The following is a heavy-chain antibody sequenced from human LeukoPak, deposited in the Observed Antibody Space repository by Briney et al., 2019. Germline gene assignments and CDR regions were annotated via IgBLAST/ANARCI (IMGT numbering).Heavy chain of an antibody. CDR1: GGSISSTNYY. Sequence: PSETLSLTCSDTGGSISSTNYYWGWIRQPPGKGLEWLGTVYYGGSTYYNPSLKSRLTISVDTSRNQFSLELNSVTAGDTAVYYFARSLAVSGTGFDFWGQGTLVTASS. CDR2: VYYGGST. V-gene: IGHV4-39*01. CDR3: ARSLAVSGTGFDF. D-gene: IGHD6-19*01. J-gene: IGHJ4*02.